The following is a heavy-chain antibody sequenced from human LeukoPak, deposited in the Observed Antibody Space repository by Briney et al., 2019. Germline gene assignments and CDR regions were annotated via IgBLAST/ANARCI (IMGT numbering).Heavy chain of an antibody. CDR2: MNPNSGNT. J-gene: IGHJ4*02. CDR1: GYTFTSYD. CDR3: ARVLRLCGYSYFSLGY. D-gene: IGHD5-18*01. Sequence: GASVKVSCKASGYTFTSYDINWVRQATGQGLEWMGWMNPNSGNTGYAQKFQGRVTITRNTSISTAYMELSSLRSEDTAVYYCARVLRLCGYSYFSLGYWGQGTLVTVSS. V-gene: IGHV1-8*03.